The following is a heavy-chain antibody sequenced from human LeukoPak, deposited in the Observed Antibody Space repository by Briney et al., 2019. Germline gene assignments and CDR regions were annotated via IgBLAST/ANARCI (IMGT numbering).Heavy chain of an antibody. J-gene: IGHJ4*02. CDR3: ASHQRGHLDY. V-gene: IGHV4-31*03. CDR2: IYYSGST. CDR1: GASISSGGYY. Sequence: SQTLSLTCTDSGASISSGGYYWSWIRQHPGKGLEWIGYIYYSGSTYYNPSLKSRVTISVETSKNQFSLKLSSVTAADTAVYYCASHQRGHLDYWGQGTLVTVSS. D-gene: IGHD3-10*01.